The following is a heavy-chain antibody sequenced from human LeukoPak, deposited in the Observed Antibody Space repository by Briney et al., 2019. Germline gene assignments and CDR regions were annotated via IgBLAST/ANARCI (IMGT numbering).Heavy chain of an antibody. Sequence: SETLSLTCAVSGYSLGKNYYWGWIRQPPGKGLEWIGRIYGTGSTSYNPSLMNRVTMSVDTSKNHFSLKLTSVTAADTAVYYCARYDSRGSASTRFDYWGQRILVTLSS. D-gene: IGHD3-16*01. CDR3: ARYDSRGSASTRFDY. J-gene: IGHJ4*02. V-gene: IGHV4-38-2*01. CDR2: IYGTGST. CDR1: GYSLGKNYY.